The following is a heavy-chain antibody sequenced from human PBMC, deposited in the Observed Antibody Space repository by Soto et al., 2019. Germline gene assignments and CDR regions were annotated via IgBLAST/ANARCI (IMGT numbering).Heavy chain of an antibody. J-gene: IGHJ4*02. CDR2: ISGSGGST. Sequence: EVQLLESGGGLVQPGGSLRLSCAASGFTFSSYAMRWVRQAPVKGLEWVSAISGSGGSTYYADSVKARFTISRDNSKNTLYLQMNSLRVEDTAVYYCARRGSGSYYDYWGQGTLVTVSS. V-gene: IGHV3-23*01. CDR3: ARRGSGSYYDY. D-gene: IGHD1-26*01. CDR1: GFTFSSYA.